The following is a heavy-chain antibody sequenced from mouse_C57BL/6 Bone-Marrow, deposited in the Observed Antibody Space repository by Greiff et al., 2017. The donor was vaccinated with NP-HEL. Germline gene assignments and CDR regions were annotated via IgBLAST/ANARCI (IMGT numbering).Heavy chain of an antibody. Sequence: VQLKESGPELVKPGASVKISCKASGYSFTDYNMNWVKQSNGKSLEWIGVINPNYGTTSYNQKFKGKATLTVDQSSSTAYMQLNSLTSEDSAVYYCAIEYYGSSYEAYWGQGTLVTVSA. CDR1: GYSFTDYN. V-gene: IGHV1-39*01. CDR2: INPNYGTT. CDR3: AIEYYGSSYEAY. D-gene: IGHD1-1*01. J-gene: IGHJ3*01.